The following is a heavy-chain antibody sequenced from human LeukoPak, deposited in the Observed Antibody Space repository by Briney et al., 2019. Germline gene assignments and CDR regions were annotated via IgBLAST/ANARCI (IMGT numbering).Heavy chain of an antibody. V-gene: IGHV3-48*03. Sequence: PGGSLRLSCAASGFTFSSYEMNWVRQAPGKGLEWVSYISSSGSTIYYADSVKGRFTISRDNAKNSLYLQMNSLRAEDTAVYYCARDSSAAGNVCLDYWGQGTLVTVSS. CDR3: ARDSSAAGNVCLDY. J-gene: IGHJ4*02. CDR2: ISSSGSTI. D-gene: IGHD6-13*01. CDR1: GFTFSSYE.